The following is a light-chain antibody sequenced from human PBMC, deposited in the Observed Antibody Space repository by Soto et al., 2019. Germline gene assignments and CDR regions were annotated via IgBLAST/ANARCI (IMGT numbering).Light chain of an antibody. CDR1: QSVLTSSNNKNY. CDR2: WAY. Sequence: DIVMTQSPDSLAVSLGERATINCKSSQSVLTSSNNKNYLAWYQQKPGQPPKLLIYWAYTRESGVPDRFSGSGSGTDFTLTISSLQAEDAAVYYCQQYYSILRTFGQGTRVEIK. J-gene: IGKJ1*01. CDR3: QQYYSILRT. V-gene: IGKV4-1*01.